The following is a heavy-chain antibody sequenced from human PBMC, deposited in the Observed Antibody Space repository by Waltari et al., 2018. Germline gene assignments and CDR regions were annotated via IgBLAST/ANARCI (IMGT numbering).Heavy chain of an antibody. CDR1: GFPFSRHA. J-gene: IGHJ4*02. CDR3: ARDLGRAAAGTFDH. Sequence: QVQLVESGGGVVQPGRSLRLSCHASGFPFSRHARHWVRQAPGKGLEWVAVMWYDGSNKYYADSVKGRFTISRDNSKNTLYLQMNSLRAEDTAVYYCARDLGRAAAGTFDHWGQGTLVTVSS. V-gene: IGHV3-33*01. CDR2: MWYDGSNK. D-gene: IGHD6-13*01.